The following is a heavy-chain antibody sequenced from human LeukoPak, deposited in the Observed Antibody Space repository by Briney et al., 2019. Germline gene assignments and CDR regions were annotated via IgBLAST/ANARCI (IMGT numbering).Heavy chain of an antibody. J-gene: IGHJ4*02. CDR3: ARDSAVVTADY. Sequence: GASVKVSCKASGGTFSSYAISWVRQAPGQGLEWMGRIIPILNKVNYAQKFQGRVTFTADKSTITAYMELSSLRSEDTAVYYCARDSAVVTADYWGQGTLVAVSS. CDR1: GGTFSSYA. CDR2: IIPILNKV. V-gene: IGHV1-69*04. D-gene: IGHD2-21*02.